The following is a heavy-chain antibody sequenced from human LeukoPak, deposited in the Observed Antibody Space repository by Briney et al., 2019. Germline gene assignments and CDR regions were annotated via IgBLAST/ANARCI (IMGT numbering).Heavy chain of an antibody. Sequence: PGGSLRLSCAASGFTFSSYGMHWVRQAPGKGLEWVAVIWYDGSNKYYADSVKGRFTISRDNSKNTLYLQMNSLRAEDTAVYYCARAEGGYYGSGSYPGDFYYGMDVWGQGTTVTVSS. J-gene: IGHJ6*02. D-gene: IGHD3-10*01. CDR3: ARAEGGYYGSGSYPGDFYYGMDV. V-gene: IGHV3-33*01. CDR2: IWYDGSNK. CDR1: GFTFSSYG.